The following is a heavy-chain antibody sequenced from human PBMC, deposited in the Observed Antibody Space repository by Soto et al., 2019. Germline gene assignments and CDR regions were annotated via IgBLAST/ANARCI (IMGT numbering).Heavy chain of an antibody. D-gene: IGHD3-10*01. CDR1: GYTLTELS. CDR3: ATVGAITMVRGVIYYYGMDV. V-gene: IGHV1-24*01. J-gene: IGHJ6*02. Sequence: ASVKVSCKVSGYTLTELSMHWVRQAPGKGLEWMGGFDPEDGETIYAQKFQGRVTMTEDTSTDTAYMELSSLRSEDTAVYYCATVGAITMVRGVIYYYGMDVWGQGTTVTVSS. CDR2: FDPEDGET.